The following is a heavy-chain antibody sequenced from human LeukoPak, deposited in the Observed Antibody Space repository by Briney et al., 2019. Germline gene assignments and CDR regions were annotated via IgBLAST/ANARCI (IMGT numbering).Heavy chain of an antibody. CDR1: GGSISSGDYY. CDR2: IHYSGST. J-gene: IGHJ4*02. Sequence: PSQTLSLTCSVSGGSISSGDYYWHWIRQDPGKGLEWIGYIHYSGSTYYNPSLKSRVTMSVDTSKNQFSLKLSSVTAADTAVYYCARDPLEGYFDYWGQGTLVTVSS. V-gene: IGHV4-31*03. CDR3: ARDPLEGYFDY.